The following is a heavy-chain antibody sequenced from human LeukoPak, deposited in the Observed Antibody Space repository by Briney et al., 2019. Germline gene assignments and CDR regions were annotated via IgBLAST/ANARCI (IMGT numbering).Heavy chain of an antibody. J-gene: IGHJ5*02. D-gene: IGHD2-15*01. CDR1: GGSISSYY. Sequence: SETLSLTCTVSGGSISSYYWSWIRQPPGKGLEWIGYIYYSGSTNYNPSLKSRVTISVDTSKNQFSLKLSSVTAADTAVYYCARGYGCSGGSCFNWFDPWGQGTLVTVSS. V-gene: IGHV4-59*08. CDR2: IYYSGST. CDR3: ARGYGCSGGSCFNWFDP.